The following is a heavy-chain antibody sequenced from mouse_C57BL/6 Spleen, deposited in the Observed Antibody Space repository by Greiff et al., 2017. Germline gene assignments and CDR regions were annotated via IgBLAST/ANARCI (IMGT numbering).Heavy chain of an antibody. CDR1: GYTFTSYW. V-gene: IGHV1-52*01. CDR2: IDPSVSET. CDR3: ASTSGYAMDY. Sequence: VQLQQPGAELVRPGSSVKLSCKASGYTFTSYWMHWVKQRPIQGLEWIGNIDPSVSETHYNQKFKDKATLTVDKSSSTAYMQLSSLTSEDSAVYYCASTSGYAMDYWGQGTSVTVSS. J-gene: IGHJ4*01. D-gene: IGHD1-1*01.